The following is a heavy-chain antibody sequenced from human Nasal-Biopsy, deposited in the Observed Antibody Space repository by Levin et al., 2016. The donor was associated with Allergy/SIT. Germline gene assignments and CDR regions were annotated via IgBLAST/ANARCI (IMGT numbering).Heavy chain of an antibody. CDR3: AGRNYGAPDF. CDR2: IRYDGDAV. CDR1: GFTFTTYG. D-gene: IGHD4-17*01. V-gene: IGHV3-7*01. Sequence: GESLKISCATSGFTFTTYGMSWVRQAPGKGLECVAHIRYDGDAVNSVDSVRGRFSVTRDNAKNSLYLQMTNLRVEDTAVYYCAGRNYGAPDFWGQGTLVTVSS. J-gene: IGHJ4*02.